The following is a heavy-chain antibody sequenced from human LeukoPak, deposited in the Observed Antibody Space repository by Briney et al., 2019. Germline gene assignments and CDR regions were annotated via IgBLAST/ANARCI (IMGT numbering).Heavy chain of an antibody. D-gene: IGHD1-26*01. CDR2: ISVSDSGT. J-gene: IGHJ4*02. Sequence: PGGSLRLSCAASGFPFSSSVINWVRQAPGKGLEWVSIISVSDSGTHHADSVKGRFSVSRDTSKNTVYLQMNSLKAEDTAVYYCAKDQAAIVGATGGDYWGQGTLVTVSS. CDR1: GFPFSSSV. CDR3: AKDQAAIVGATGGDY. V-gene: IGHV3-23*01.